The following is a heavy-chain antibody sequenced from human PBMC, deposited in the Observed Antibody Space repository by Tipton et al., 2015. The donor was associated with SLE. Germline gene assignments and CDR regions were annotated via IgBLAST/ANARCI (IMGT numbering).Heavy chain of an antibody. CDR2: IYHSGST. CDR3: ASAIFYVYYMDV. Sequence: TLSLTCTVSGGSIKSHYYHWIRQPPGKGLEWLGNIYHSGSTYYNPSLKSRVTISVDTSKNQVSLKLRSVTAADTAVYYCASAIFYVYYMDVWGKGTTVTVSS. CDR1: GGSIKSHY. V-gene: IGHV4-59*08. D-gene: IGHD3-9*01. J-gene: IGHJ6*03.